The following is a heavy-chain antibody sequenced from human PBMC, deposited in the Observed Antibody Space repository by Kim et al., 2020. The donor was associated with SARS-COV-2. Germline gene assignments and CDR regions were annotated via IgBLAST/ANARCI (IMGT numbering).Heavy chain of an antibody. CDR2: INHSGST. CDR1: GGSFSGYY. CDR3: ARFPSGAASHYYYYYGMDV. J-gene: IGHJ6*02. V-gene: IGHV4-34*01. D-gene: IGHD6-13*01. Sequence: SETLSLTCAVYGGSFSGYYWSWIRQPPGKGLEWIGEINHSGSTNYNPSLKSRVTISVDTSKNQFSLKLSSVTAADTAVYYCARFPSGAASHYYYYYGMDVWGQGTTVTVSS.